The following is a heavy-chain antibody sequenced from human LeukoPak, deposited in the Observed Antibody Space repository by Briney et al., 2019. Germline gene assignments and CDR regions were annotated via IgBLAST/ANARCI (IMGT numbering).Heavy chain of an antibody. D-gene: IGHD3-3*01. J-gene: IGHJ4*02. V-gene: IGHV4-59*01. CDR1: GGSISSYY. CDR3: ARVMYYDFWSGYGAYFDY. Sequence: PSETLSLTCTVSGGSISSYYWSWIRQPPGKGLEWIGYIYYSGSTNYNPSLKSRVTKSVDTSKNQFSLKLSSVTAADTAVYYCARVMYYDFWSGYGAYFDYWGQGTLVTVSS. CDR2: IYYSGST.